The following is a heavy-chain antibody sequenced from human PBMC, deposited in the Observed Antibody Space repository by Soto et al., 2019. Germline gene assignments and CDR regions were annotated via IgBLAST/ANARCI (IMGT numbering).Heavy chain of an antibody. Sequence: SETLSLTCTVSGASISRYYWSWIRQSPGKGLEWIGYLYNTGSTIYNPSLKSRVTISVDASRNQFSLKMNSVTAADTAVYYCARDKITGLFDYWGQGTLVTVSS. D-gene: IGHD2-8*02. CDR3: ARDKITGLFDY. CDR2: LYNTGST. CDR1: GASISRYY. J-gene: IGHJ4*02. V-gene: IGHV4-59*12.